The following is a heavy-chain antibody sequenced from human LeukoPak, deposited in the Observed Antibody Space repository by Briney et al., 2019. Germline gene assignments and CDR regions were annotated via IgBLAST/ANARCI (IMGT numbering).Heavy chain of an antibody. CDR3: ARDQYYYDSSGYYRFDY. CDR1: GGSINTPNYY. V-gene: IGHV4-39*07. J-gene: IGHJ4*02. Sequence: SETLSLTCTVSGGSINTPNYYRGRIRQTPGKGLEWIGNIFYSGGTYYSPSLTSRVTISLDTSRNQFSLKLSSVTATDTAVYYCARDQYYYDSSGYYRFDYWGQGTLVTVSS. D-gene: IGHD3-22*01. CDR2: IFYSGGT.